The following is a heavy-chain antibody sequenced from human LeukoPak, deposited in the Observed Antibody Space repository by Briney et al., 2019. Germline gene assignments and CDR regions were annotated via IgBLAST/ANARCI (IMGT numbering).Heavy chain of an antibody. D-gene: IGHD3-9*01. CDR1: GGSISSYY. CDR3: ARSHPPTELRYFDWLLDY. CDR2: IYTSGST. Sequence: SETLSLTCTVSGGSISSYYWSWIRQPAGKGLEWIGRIYTSGSTNYNPSLKSRVTMSVDTSKNQFSLKLSSVTAADTAVYYCARSHPPTELRYFDWLLDYWGQGTLVTVSS. V-gene: IGHV4-4*07. J-gene: IGHJ4*02.